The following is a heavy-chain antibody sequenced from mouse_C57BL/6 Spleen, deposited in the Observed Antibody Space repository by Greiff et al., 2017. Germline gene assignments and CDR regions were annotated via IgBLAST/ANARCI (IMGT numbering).Heavy chain of an antibody. CDR2: IYPGSGST. V-gene: IGHV1-55*01. Sequence: VQLQQPGAELVKPGASVKMSCKASGYTFTSYWITWVKQRPGQGLEWIGDIYPGSGSTNYNEKFKGKATLTVDTSSSTAYMQLSSLTSEDSAVYYCARVDYGNYEFAYWGQGTLVTVSA. CDR1: GYTFTSYW. D-gene: IGHD2-1*01. CDR3: ARVDYGNYEFAY. J-gene: IGHJ3*01.